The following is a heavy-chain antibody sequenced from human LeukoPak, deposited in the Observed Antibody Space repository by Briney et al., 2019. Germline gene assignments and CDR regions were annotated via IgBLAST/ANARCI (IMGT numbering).Heavy chain of an antibody. CDR3: AKLHYSSSPPGLDY. V-gene: IGHV3-30*02. J-gene: IGHJ4*02. CDR2: IRYDGSNK. D-gene: IGHD6-6*01. CDR1: GFTFSSYG. Sequence: GGSLRLSCAASGFTFSSYGMHWVRQAPGKGLEWVAFIRYDGSNKYYADSVKGRFTISRDNSKNTLYLQMNSLRAEDTAVYYCAKLHYSSSPPGLDYWGQGTLVTVSS.